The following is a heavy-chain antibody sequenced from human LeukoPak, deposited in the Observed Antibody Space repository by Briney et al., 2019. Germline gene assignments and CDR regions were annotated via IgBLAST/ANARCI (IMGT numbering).Heavy chain of an antibody. Sequence: ASVKVSCKASGYTFTGYYMHWVRQAPGQGLEWMGWINPNSGGTNYAQKFQGRVTMTRDTSISTAYMELSRLRSDDTAVYYCAREIRVYDSSGYCPVYFDYWGQGTLVTVSS. D-gene: IGHD3-22*01. V-gene: IGHV1-2*02. CDR3: AREIRVYDSSGYCPVYFDY. J-gene: IGHJ4*02. CDR1: GYTFTGYY. CDR2: INPNSGGT.